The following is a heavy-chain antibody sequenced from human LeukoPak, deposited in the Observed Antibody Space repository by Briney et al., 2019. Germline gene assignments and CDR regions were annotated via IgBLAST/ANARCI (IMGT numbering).Heavy chain of an antibody. CDR3: AKDLGAGGGSVFDY. J-gene: IGHJ4*01. CDR2: IKQDGSEK. CDR1: GFTFSSYW. Sequence: GGSLRLSCAASGFTFSSYWMSWVRQAPGRGLEWVANIKQDGSEKYYVDSVKGRFTISRDNAKNSLYLQMNSLRAEDTAIYYCAKDLGAGGGSVFDYWGQEPWSPSPQ. D-gene: IGHD3-10*01. V-gene: IGHV3-7*03.